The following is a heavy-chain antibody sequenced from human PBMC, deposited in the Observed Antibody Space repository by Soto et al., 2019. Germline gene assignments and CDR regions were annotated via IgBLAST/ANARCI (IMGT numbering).Heavy chain of an antibody. CDR3: AREAAAAGLPFDY. D-gene: IGHD6-13*01. CDR2: IWYDGSNK. V-gene: IGHV3-33*01. Sequence: QVQLVESGGGVVQPGRSLRLSCAASGFTFSSYGMHCVRQAPGKGLEWVAVIWYDGSNKYYADSVKGRFTISRDNSKNTLYLQMNSLRAEDTAVYYCAREAAAAGLPFDYWGQGTLVTVSS. J-gene: IGHJ4*02. CDR1: GFTFSSYG.